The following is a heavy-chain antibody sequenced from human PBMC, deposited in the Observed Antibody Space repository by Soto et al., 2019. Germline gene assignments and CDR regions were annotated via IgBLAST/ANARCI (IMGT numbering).Heavy chain of an antibody. D-gene: IGHD6-19*01. CDR2: ISYDGSNK. J-gene: IGHJ1*01. CDR1: GFTFSSYG. Sequence: HPGGSLRLSCAASGFTFSSYGMHWVRQAPGKGLEWVAVISYDGSNKYYADSVKGRFTISRDNPKNTLYLQMNSLRAEDTAVYYCAKDSSAQWLVEQYFQHWGQGTLVTVSS. CDR3: AKDSSAQWLVEQYFQH. V-gene: IGHV3-30*18.